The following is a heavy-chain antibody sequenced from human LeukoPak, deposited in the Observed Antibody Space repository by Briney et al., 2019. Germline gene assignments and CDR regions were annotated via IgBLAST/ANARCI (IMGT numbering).Heavy chain of an antibody. CDR1: GGSISSSSYY. Sequence: SETLSLTCTVSGGSISSSSYYWGWIRQPPGKGLEWIGSIYYSGSTYYNPSLKSRVTISVDTSKNQFSLKLSSVTAADTAVYYCARGVHGSSRVGNNWFDPWGQGTLVTVSS. D-gene: IGHD6-6*01. V-gene: IGHV4-39*07. J-gene: IGHJ5*02. CDR2: IYYSGST. CDR3: ARGVHGSSRVGNNWFDP.